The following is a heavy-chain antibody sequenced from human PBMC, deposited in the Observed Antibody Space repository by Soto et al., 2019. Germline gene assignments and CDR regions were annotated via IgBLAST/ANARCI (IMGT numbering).Heavy chain of an antibody. Sequence: SETLSLTCAVYGGSFSGYYWSWIRQPPGKGLEWIGEINHSGSTNYNPSLKSRVTISVDTSKNQFSLKLSSVTAADTAVYYCARGPLKNYDFWSGTKNWFDPWGQGTLVTVS. V-gene: IGHV4-34*01. J-gene: IGHJ5*02. CDR3: ARGPLKNYDFWSGTKNWFDP. CDR2: INHSGST. D-gene: IGHD3-3*01. CDR1: GGSFSGYY.